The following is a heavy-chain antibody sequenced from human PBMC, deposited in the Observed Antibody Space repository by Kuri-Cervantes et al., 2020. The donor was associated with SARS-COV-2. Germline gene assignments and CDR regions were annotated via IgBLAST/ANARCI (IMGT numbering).Heavy chain of an antibody. CDR1: GFTFSSYA. Sequence: GGSLRLSCAASGFTFSSYAMHWVRQAPGKGLEWVGFIRSKAYGGTTEYAASVKGRFTISRDDSKSIAYLQMNSLKTEDTAVYYCTRHIVVVPARKIDCYMDVWGKGTTVTVSS. V-gene: IGHV3-49*04. CDR3: TRHIVVVPARKIDCYMDV. D-gene: IGHD2-2*01. J-gene: IGHJ6*03. CDR2: IRSKAYGGTT.